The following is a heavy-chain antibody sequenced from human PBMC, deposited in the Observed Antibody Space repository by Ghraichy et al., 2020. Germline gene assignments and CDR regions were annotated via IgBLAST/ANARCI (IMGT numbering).Heavy chain of an antibody. CDR3: ARHALSTSRGRDYDY. CDR2: IHYSGST. D-gene: IGHD3-10*01. CDR1: GGPISGYY. J-gene: IGHJ4*02. V-gene: IGHV4-59*08. Sequence: SQTLSLTCTVSGGPISGYYWSWIRQTPGKGLEWIGYIHYSGSTNYNPSFWGRVAMSVDTSRNHFSLHLNSVTAADTAVYFCARHALSTSRGRDYDYWGQGTLVTVSS.